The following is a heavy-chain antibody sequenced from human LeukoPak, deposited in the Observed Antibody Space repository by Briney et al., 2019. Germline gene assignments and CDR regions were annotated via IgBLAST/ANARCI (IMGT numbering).Heavy chain of an antibody. CDR2: IYHSGST. V-gene: IGHV4-4*02. CDR1: GGSISSSNW. CDR3: ARGSMIVVVITTWYAFDI. D-gene: IGHD3-22*01. J-gene: IGHJ3*02. Sequence: SETLSLTCAVSGGSISSSNWWSWVRQPPGKGLEWIGEIYHSGSTNYNPSLKSRVTISVDKSKNQFSLKLSSVTAADTAVYYCARGSMIVVVITTWYAFDIWGQGTMVTVSS.